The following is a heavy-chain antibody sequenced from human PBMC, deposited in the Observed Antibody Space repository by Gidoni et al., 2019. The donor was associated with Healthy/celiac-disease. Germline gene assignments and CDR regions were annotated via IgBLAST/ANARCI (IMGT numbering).Heavy chain of an antibody. CDR2: ISYDGSNK. CDR3: AREVPEGGLVSVLAALGTGLDY. J-gene: IGHJ4*02. D-gene: IGHD6-13*01. CDR1: GFTFSRYA. Sequence: QVQLVESGGGVVQPGRSLRLSCAASGFTFSRYAMHWVRQAPGKGLEWVAVISYDGSNKYYADSVKGRFTISRDNSKNTLYLQMNSLRAEDTAVYYCAREVPEGGLVSVLAALGTGLDYWGQGTLVTVSS. V-gene: IGHV3-30*04.